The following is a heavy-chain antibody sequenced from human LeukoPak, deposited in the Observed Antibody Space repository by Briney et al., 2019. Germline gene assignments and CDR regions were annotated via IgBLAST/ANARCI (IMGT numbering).Heavy chain of an antibody. D-gene: IGHD1-26*01. V-gene: IGHV3-21*01. J-gene: IGHJ5*02. CDR1: GFTFSSYG. CDR2: ISSSSSYI. CDR3: ARVVGATTGNWFDP. Sequence: GGSLRLSCAASGFTFSSYGMNWVRQAPGKGLEWVSSISSSSSYIYYADSVKGRFTISRDNAKNSLYLQMNSLRAEDTAVYYCARVVGATTGNWFDPWGQGTLVTVSS.